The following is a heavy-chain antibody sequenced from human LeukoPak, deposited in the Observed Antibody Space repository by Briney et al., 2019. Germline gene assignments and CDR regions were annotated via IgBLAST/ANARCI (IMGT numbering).Heavy chain of an antibody. D-gene: IGHD1-26*01. J-gene: IGHJ6*03. CDR2: IIPIFGTA. Sequence: SVKVSCKASGGTFSSYAISWVRQAPGQGLEWMGGIIPIFGTANYAQKFQGRVTITADESTSTAYMELSSLRSEDTAVYYCAAGTSGYYYYMDVWGKGTTVTISS. V-gene: IGHV1-69*13. CDR1: GGTFSSYA. CDR3: AAGTSGYYYYMDV.